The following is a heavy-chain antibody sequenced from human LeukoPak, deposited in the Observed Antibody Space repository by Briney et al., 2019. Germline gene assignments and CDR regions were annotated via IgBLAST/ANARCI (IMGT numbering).Heavy chain of an antibody. Sequence: GGPLRLSCAASGFTVSSCGMHWVRQAPGKGLEWVALLRYDGSNKYYAASVRGRFTISRDDSKNTLYLQMNSLRPEDTAVYYCAKGSGWLADSWGQGTLVTVSS. CDR3: AKGSGWLADS. J-gene: IGHJ4*02. D-gene: IGHD6-13*01. CDR2: LRYDGSNK. V-gene: IGHV3-30*02. CDR1: GFTVSSCG.